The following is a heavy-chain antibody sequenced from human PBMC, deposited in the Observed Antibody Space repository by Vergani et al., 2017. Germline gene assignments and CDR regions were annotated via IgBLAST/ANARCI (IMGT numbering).Heavy chain of an antibody. CDR2: INPNSGGT. D-gene: IGHD3-3*01. Sequence: QVQLVQSGAEVKKPGASVKVSCKASGYTFTGYYMRWVRQAPGQGLEWMGWINPNSGGTNYAQKFQGRVTMTRDTSISTAYMELSRLRSDDTAVYYCASGVGNYDFWSGYYLEYFQHWGQGTLVTVSS. V-gene: IGHV1-2*02. CDR3: ASGVGNYDFWSGYYLEYFQH. J-gene: IGHJ1*01. CDR1: GYTFTGYY.